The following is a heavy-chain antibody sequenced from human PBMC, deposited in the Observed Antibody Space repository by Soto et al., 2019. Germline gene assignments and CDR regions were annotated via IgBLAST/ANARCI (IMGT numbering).Heavy chain of an antibody. J-gene: IGHJ4*02. CDR3: ARHVGVTMVRGVPYYFEY. Sequence: SETLSLTCTVSGGSVSSSSYYWGWIRQPPGKGLEWIGSIYYSGSTYYNPSLKSRVTISVDTSKNQFSLKLSSVTAADTAVYYCARHVGVTMVRGVPYYFEYWGQGTLVTVSS. CDR1: GGSVSSSSYY. V-gene: IGHV4-39*01. D-gene: IGHD3-10*01. CDR2: IYYSGST.